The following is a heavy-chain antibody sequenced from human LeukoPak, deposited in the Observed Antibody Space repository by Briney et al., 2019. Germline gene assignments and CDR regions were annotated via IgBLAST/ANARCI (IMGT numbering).Heavy chain of an antibody. D-gene: IGHD3-22*01. J-gene: IGHJ4*02. V-gene: IGHV1-8*03. CDR2: MNPNSGNT. CDR1: GYTFTSYD. CDR3: ARGLYHYYDSSGCLGY. Sequence: ASVKVSCKASGYTFTSYDINWVRQAPGQGLEWMGWMNPNSGNTGYAQKFQGRVTITRNTSISTAYMELSSLRSEDTAVYYCARGLYHYYDSSGCLGYWGQGTLVTVSS.